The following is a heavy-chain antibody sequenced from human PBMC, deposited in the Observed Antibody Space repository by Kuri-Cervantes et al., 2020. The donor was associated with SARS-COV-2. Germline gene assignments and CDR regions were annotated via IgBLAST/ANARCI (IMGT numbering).Heavy chain of an antibody. CDR2: IGTGGDT. D-gene: IGHD3-10*01. J-gene: IGHJ6*02. V-gene: IGHV3-13*04. Sequence: GESLKISCAASGFTFTNYDMHWVRQATGKGLEWVSAIGTGGDTYYHGSVKGRFTIPREIAKNSLYLQMNSLRAGDTAVYYCARDRGYGMDVWGQGTTVTVSS. CDR1: GFTFTNYD. CDR3: ARDRGYGMDV.